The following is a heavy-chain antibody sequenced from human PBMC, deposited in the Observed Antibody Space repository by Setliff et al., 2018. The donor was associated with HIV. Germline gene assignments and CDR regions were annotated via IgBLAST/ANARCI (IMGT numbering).Heavy chain of an antibody. CDR3: ARGLAAAAHPLDY. D-gene: IGHD6-13*01. J-gene: IGHJ4*02. V-gene: IGHV3-21*01. CDR1: GFTFSSYS. CDR2: ISSSSSYI. Sequence: PGGSLRLSCAASGFTFSSYSMNWVRQAPGKGLEWVSSISSSSSYIYYADSVKGRFTISRDNAKNSLYLQMNSLRAEDTAVYYCARGLAAAAHPLDYWGQGTLVTVSS.